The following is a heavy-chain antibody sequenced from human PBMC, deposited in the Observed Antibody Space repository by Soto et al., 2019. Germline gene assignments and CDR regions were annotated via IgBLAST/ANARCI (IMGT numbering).Heavy chain of an antibody. CDR1: GFTFTSAW. D-gene: IGHD2-21*01. Sequence: VGSLRLSCAASGFTFTSAWMNWVRQSPGKGLEWVGRIKSKADGGTTDYAAPVTGRFTISRDDSKPTLYLQMNSLKTEDTAVYYCATQVRGIWTLPNYWGQGSLVTVSS. J-gene: IGHJ4*02. CDR2: IKSKADGGTT. V-gene: IGHV3-15*01. CDR3: ATQVRGIWTLPNY.